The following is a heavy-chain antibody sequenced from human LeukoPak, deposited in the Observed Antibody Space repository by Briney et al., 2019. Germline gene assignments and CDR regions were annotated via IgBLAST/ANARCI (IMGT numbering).Heavy chain of an antibody. J-gene: IGHJ5*02. CDR1: GGSFSGYY. Sequence: SETLSLTCAVYGGSFSGYYWSWIRQPPGKGLEWIGEINHSGSTNYNPSLKSRVTISVDTSENQFSLKLSSVTAADTAVYYCARGRRITMIVVVTPTFDPWGQGTLVTVSS. CDR2: INHSGST. V-gene: IGHV4-34*01. D-gene: IGHD3-22*01. CDR3: ARGRRITMIVVVTPTFDP.